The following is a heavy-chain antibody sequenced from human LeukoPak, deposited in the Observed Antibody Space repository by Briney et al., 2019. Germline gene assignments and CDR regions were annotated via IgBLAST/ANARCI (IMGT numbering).Heavy chain of an antibody. Sequence: SETLSLTCAVYGGSFSGYYWSWIRQPPGKGLEWIGEINHSGSTNYNPSLKSRVTMSLDTSKNQISLKLYSVTAADTAVYYCVREGYDSSGYYLDSWGQGTLVTVSS. CDR2: INHSGST. D-gene: IGHD3-22*01. CDR3: VREGYDSSGYYLDS. CDR1: GGSFSGYY. V-gene: IGHV4-34*01. J-gene: IGHJ4*02.